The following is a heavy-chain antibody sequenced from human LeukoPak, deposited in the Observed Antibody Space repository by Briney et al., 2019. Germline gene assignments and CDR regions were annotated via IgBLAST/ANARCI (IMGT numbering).Heavy chain of an antibody. Sequence: GGSLRLSCAASGFTFSSYSMNWVRKAPGKGLEWVSSISSSSDYKYYADSVKGRFTISRDNAKNSLYLQMNSLRAEDTAVYYCARVGRGDYPVDYWGQGTLVTVSS. D-gene: IGHD4-17*01. V-gene: IGHV3-21*01. CDR3: ARVGRGDYPVDY. J-gene: IGHJ4*02. CDR1: GFTFSSYS. CDR2: ISSSSDYK.